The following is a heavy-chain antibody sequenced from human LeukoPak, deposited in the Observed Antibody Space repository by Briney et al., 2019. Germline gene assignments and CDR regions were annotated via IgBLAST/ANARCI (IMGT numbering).Heavy chain of an antibody. CDR2: INPNSGGT. CDR3: AREGWDRGGAFDI. Sequence: GASVKVSCKASGYTFTGYYMHWVRQAPGQGLEWMGWINPNSGGTNYAQKFQGRVTMTRDTSINTAYMELSRLRSDDTAVYYCAREGWDRGGAFDIWGQGTRVTVSS. CDR1: GYTFTGYY. D-gene: IGHD1-26*01. J-gene: IGHJ3*02. V-gene: IGHV1-2*02.